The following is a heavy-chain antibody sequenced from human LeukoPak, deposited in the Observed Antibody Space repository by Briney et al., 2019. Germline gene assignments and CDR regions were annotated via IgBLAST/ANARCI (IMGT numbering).Heavy chain of an antibody. J-gene: IGHJ6*02. V-gene: IGHV3-23*01. CDR1: GFTFGSYA. CDR3: AKDQYSGSGYYYYGMDV. CDR2: ISGSGGST. D-gene: IGHD5-12*01. Sequence: GGSLRLSCAASGFTFGSYAMYWVRQAPGKGLEWVSGISGSGGSTFYADSVKGRFTISRDNSKNTLYLQMNSLRAEDTAVYYCAKDQYSGSGYYYYGMDVWGQGTTVTVSS.